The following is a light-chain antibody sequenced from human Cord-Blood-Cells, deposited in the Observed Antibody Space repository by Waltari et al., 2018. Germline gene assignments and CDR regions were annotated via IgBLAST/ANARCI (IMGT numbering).Light chain of an antibody. CDR1: SSAVGGYNY. V-gene: IGLV2-14*01. CDR3: SSYTSSSTLV. CDR2: EVS. Sequence: QSALTQPASVSGSPGQSITISCTGTSSAVGGYNYVSWSQQPPGKAPKLMIYEVSNRPSGVSNRFSGSKSGNTASLTISGLQAEDEADYYCSSYTSSSTLVFGTGTKVTVL. J-gene: IGLJ1*01.